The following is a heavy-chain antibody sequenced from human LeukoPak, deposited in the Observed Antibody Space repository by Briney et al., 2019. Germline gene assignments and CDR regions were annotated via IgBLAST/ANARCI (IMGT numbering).Heavy chain of an antibody. J-gene: IGHJ4*02. V-gene: IGHV1-2*02. CDR2: INPNSGGT. CDR3: ARDNNIVVVPAAIRLELGY. Sequence: EASVKVSCKASGYTFTGYYMHWVRQAPGQGLEWMGWINPNSGGTNYAQKFQGRVTMTRDTSISTAYMELSRLRSDDTAVYYCARDNNIVVVPAAIRLELGYWGQGTLVTVSS. D-gene: IGHD2-2*02. CDR1: GYTFTGYY.